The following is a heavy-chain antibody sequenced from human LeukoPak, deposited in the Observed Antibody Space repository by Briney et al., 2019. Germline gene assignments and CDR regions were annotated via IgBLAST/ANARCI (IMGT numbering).Heavy chain of an antibody. J-gene: IGHJ4*02. D-gene: IGHD3-10*01. CDR1: TTSINDFY. Sequence: PSETLSLTCTISTTSINDFYWTWIRQPAGKGLEYVGHIFTSGSADYNASLKNRLTMSVDTPKNQVSLKLYSVTAADTAVYYCAGTRIIWFGESRATLDYWGQGTQVTVSS. CDR2: IFTSGSA. V-gene: IGHV4-4*07. CDR3: AGTRIIWFGESRATLDY.